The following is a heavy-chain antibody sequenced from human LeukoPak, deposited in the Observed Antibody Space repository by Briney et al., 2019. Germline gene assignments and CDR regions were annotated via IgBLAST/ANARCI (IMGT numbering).Heavy chain of an antibody. Sequence: SETLSLTCAVYGGSFSGYYWSWIRQPPGEGLEWIGEINHSGSTNYNPSLKSRVTISVDTSKNQFSLKLSSVTAADTAVYYCARVKYYYDSSGSGHDAFDIWGQGTMVTVSS. J-gene: IGHJ3*02. V-gene: IGHV4-34*01. CDR1: GGSFSGYY. D-gene: IGHD3-22*01. CDR2: INHSGST. CDR3: ARVKYYYDSSGSGHDAFDI.